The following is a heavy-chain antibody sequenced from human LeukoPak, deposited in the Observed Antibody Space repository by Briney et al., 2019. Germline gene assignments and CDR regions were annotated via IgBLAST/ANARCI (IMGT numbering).Heavy chain of an antibody. V-gene: IGHV4-30-4*01. CDR2: IYHSGST. Sequence: SQTLSLTCTVSGGSISSGDYYWSWIRQPPGKGLEWIGYIYHSGSTYYNPSLKSRVTISVDTSKNQFSLKLSSVTAADTAVYYCARGVIVGATRKMVDYWGQGTLVTVSS. D-gene: IGHD1-26*01. J-gene: IGHJ4*02. CDR1: GGSISSGDYY. CDR3: ARGVIVGATRKMVDY.